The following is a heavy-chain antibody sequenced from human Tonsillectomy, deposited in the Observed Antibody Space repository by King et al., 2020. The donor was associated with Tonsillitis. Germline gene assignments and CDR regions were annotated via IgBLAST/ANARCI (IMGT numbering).Heavy chain of an antibody. D-gene: IGHD3-22*01. V-gene: IGHV3-23*04. CDR1: GFTFSSYA. CDR3: AKVLYYYDSSGYLSPYFDY. CDR2: ISGSGGST. Sequence: QLVQSGGGLVQPGGSLRLSCAASGFTFSSYAMSWVRQAPGKGLEWVSAISGSGGSTYYADSVKGRFTISRDNSKNTLYLQMNSLRAEDTAVYYCAKVLYYYDSSGYLSPYFDYWGQGTLVTVSS. J-gene: IGHJ4*02.